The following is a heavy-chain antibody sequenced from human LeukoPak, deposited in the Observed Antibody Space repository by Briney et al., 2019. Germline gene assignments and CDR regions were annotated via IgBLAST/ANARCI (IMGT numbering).Heavy chain of an antibody. CDR3: ARESVAAGTRWFDY. CDR2: VQISENN. Sequence: SETLSLTCTVFGGYISDYYWTWIRQSAGKGLEWVGRVQISENNNYNPSLRSRVTLSLDTSKNQFSLRLTSVTAADTAIYYCARESVAAGTRWFDYWGQGTLVTVSS. J-gene: IGHJ4*02. CDR1: GGYISDYY. D-gene: IGHD6-13*01. V-gene: IGHV4-4*07.